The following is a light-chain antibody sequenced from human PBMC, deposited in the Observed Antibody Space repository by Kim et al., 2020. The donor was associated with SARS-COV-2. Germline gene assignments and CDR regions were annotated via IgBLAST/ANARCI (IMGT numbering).Light chain of an antibody. Sequence: DIQMTQSPSSLSASVGDRVTITCRASQDIANSLAWYQQKPGKVPKVLIYAASTLQSGVPSRFSGGGSGTEFILTIGSLQTEDVATYYCQKYNSAPWTFGPGTKVDIK. CDR1: QDIANS. J-gene: IGKJ1*01. CDR2: AAS. CDR3: QKYNSAPWT. V-gene: IGKV1-27*01.